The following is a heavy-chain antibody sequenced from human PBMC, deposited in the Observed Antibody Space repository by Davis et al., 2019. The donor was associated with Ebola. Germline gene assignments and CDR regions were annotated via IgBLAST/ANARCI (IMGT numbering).Heavy chain of an antibody. CDR1: GGTFSSYA. CDR3: ARGPGVYSSSWYPYNWFDP. Sequence: KVSCKASGGTFSSYAISWVRQAPGQGLEWMGGIIPIFGTANYAQKFQGRVTITADESTSTAYMELSSLRSEDTAVYYCARGPGVYSSSWYPYNWFDPWGQGTLVTVSS. D-gene: IGHD6-13*01. V-gene: IGHV1-69*01. J-gene: IGHJ5*02. CDR2: IIPIFGTA.